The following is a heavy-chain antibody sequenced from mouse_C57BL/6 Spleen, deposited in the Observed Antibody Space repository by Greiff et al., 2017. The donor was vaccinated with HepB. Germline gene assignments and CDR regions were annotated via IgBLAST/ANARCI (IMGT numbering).Heavy chain of an antibody. V-gene: IGHV1-82*01. CDR3: AREDYDRVDY. CDR1: GYAFSSSW. J-gene: IGHJ2*01. CDR2: IYPGDGDT. D-gene: IGHD2-4*01. Sequence: QVQLKESGPELVKPGASVKISCKASGYAFSSSWMNWVKQRPGKGLEWIGRIYPGDGDTNYNGKFKGKATLTADKSSSTAYMQLSSLTSEDSAVYFCAREDYDRVDYWGQGTTLTVSS.